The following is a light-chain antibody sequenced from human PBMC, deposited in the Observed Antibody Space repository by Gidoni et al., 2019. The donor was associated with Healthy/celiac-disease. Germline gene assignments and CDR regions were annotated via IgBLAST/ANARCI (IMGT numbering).Light chain of an antibody. CDR3: QHKRT. V-gene: IGKV1-39*01. J-gene: IGKJ3*01. CDR2: AAS. Sequence: DIQMTQSPSSLSASVGDRVTITCRASQSISSYLNWYQQKPGKAPKLLIYAASSLQSGVPSRFSGSGSGTDFTLTISSLQPEDFATYYCQHKRTFXPXTKVDIK. CDR1: QSISSY.